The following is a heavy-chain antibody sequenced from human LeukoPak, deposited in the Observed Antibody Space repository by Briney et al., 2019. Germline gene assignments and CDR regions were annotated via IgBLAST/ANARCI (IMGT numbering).Heavy chain of an antibody. Sequence: SETLSLTCTVSGGSINSGNSYWNWIRQPAGKGLEWIGRIYSSGSTNYNPSLKSRVTVSVDTSNNQFSLNLSSVTAADTAVYYCARTMVANYYYYYMDIWGKGTTVTISS. J-gene: IGHJ6*03. D-gene: IGHD2-15*01. CDR3: ARTMVANYYYYYMDI. CDR1: GGSINSGNSY. CDR2: IYSSGST. V-gene: IGHV4-61*02.